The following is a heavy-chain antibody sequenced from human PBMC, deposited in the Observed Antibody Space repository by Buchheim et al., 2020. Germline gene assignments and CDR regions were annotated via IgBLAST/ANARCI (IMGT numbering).Heavy chain of an antibody. D-gene: IGHD3-3*01. CDR1: GGSFSGYY. Sequence: QVQLQQWGAGLLKPSETLSLTCAVYGGSFSGYYWNWIRQPPGKGLEWIGEINHSGSTNYNPSLKSRVTISVDTSKNQFSLRLSSVTAADTAVYYCASGDFWSGYWDYWGQGTL. CDR2: INHSGST. V-gene: IGHV4-34*01. J-gene: IGHJ4*02. CDR3: ASGDFWSGYWDY.